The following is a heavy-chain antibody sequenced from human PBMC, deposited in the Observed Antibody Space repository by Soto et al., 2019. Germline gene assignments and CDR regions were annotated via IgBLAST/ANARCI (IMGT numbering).Heavy chain of an antibody. Sequence: SETLSLTCTVTGGSMTSGDQYWTWIRHRPGEGLEWFGYINHRGSLYYNPSLKSRVSMSVDTSKNQFSLNLSSVTAADTAVYYCARELPQRQGRNMDVWGKGTTVPVSS. V-gene: IGHV4-31*03. CDR1: GGSMTSGDQY. CDR3: ARELPQRQGRNMDV. J-gene: IGHJ6*04. CDR2: INHRGSL. D-gene: IGHD1-1*01.